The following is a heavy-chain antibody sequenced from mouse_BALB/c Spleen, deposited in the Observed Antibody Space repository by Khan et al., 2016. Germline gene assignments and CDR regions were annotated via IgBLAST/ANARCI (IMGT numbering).Heavy chain of an antibody. CDR3: ARVTGVFDY. Sequence: QVQLMESGAELVRPGSSVKISCTASGYAFSSFWMNWVKQRPGQGLEWIGQIYPGDGDTNYNGKFKGQGTVTADTSSSTAYMQLSSLTSEASAVYSCARVTGVFDYWGQGTTLTVSS. J-gene: IGHJ2*01. V-gene: IGHV1-80*01. CDR1: GYAFSSFW. D-gene: IGHD2-12*01. CDR2: IYPGDGDT.